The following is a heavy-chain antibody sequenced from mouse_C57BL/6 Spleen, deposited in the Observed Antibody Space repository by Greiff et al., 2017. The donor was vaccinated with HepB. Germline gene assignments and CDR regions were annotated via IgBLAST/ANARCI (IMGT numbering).Heavy chain of an antibody. V-gene: IGHV1-82*01. CDR1: GYAFSSSW. Sequence: VQVVESGPELVKPGASVKISCKASGYAFSSSWMNWVKQRPGKGLEWIGRIYPGDGDTNYNGKFKGKATLTADKSSSTAYMQLSSLTSEDSAVYFCARDWYFDVWGTGTTVTVSS. CDR2: IYPGDGDT. J-gene: IGHJ1*03. CDR3: ARDWYFDV.